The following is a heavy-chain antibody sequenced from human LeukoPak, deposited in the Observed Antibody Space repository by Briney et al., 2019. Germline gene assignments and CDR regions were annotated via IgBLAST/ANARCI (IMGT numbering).Heavy chain of an antibody. V-gene: IGHV3-30*02. CDR1: GFTFSSYG. J-gene: IGHJ4*02. Sequence: QTGGSLRLSCAASGFTFSSYGMHWVRQAPGKGLEWVAFIRYDGSNKYHADSLKGRFTISRDNSKNTLNLQMNSLRAEDTAVYYCAKDRWGAVASFDNWGQGTLVTVS. D-gene: IGHD6-19*01. CDR2: IRYDGSNK. CDR3: AKDRWGAVASFDN.